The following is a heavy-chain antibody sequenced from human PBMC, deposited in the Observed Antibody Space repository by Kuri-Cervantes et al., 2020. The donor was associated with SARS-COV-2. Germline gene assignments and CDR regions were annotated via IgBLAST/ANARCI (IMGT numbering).Heavy chain of an antibody. Sequence: GESLKISCAASGFTVSSNYMSWVRQAPGKGLEWVSVIYSGGSTYYADSVQGRFTISRDNSKNTLYLQMNSLRVEDTAVYYCAREDRYGGNLNWFDPWGQGTRGTVSS. CDR2: IYSGGST. V-gene: IGHV3-53*01. J-gene: IGHJ5*02. CDR3: AREDRYGGNLNWFDP. CDR1: GFTVSSNY. D-gene: IGHD1-26*01.